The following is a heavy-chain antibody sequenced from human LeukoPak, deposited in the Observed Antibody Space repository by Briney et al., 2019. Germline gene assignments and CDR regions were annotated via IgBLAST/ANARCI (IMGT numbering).Heavy chain of an antibody. D-gene: IGHD2-2*02. Sequence: SVKVSCKASGGTFSSYAIIWVRQAPGQGLEWMGRIIPILGIANYAQKFQGRVTITADKSTSTAYMELSSLRSEDTAVYYCARDLYCSSTSCYNYYGMDVWGQGTTVTVSS. CDR1: GGTFSSYA. CDR3: ARDLYCSSTSCYNYYGMDV. V-gene: IGHV1-69*04. J-gene: IGHJ6*02. CDR2: IIPILGIA.